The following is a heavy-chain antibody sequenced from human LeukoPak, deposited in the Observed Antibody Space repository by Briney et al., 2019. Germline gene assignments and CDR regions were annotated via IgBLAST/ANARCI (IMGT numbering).Heavy chain of an antibody. V-gene: IGHV4-59*01. CDR3: ARFMLGGAVDY. J-gene: IGHJ4*02. D-gene: IGHD1-26*01. CDR2: IYYSGST. CDR1: GGSISSYY. Sequence: SETLSLTCTVSGGSISSYYWSWLRQPPGKGLEWIGYIYYSGSTNYNPSLKSRVTISVDTSKNQFSLKLSSVTAADTAVYYCARFMLGGAVDYWGQGTLVTVSS.